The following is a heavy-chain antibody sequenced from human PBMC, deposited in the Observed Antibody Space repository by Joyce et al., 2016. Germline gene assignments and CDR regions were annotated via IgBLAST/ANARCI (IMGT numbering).Heavy chain of an antibody. CDR1: RASFTSGTNY. J-gene: IGHJ4*02. D-gene: IGHD6-19*01. V-gene: IGHV4-61*01. CDR2: FSFSENT. Sequence: QVQLQESGPGLVKPSETLSVTCSVSRASFTSGTNYWTWIRQSPGKGLEWIGYFSFSENTKYTPSLESRVTISVDTSKNQFSLSLTSVTAADTAIYYCARQGGGWEWGQGTLVIVSS. CDR3: ARQGGGWE.